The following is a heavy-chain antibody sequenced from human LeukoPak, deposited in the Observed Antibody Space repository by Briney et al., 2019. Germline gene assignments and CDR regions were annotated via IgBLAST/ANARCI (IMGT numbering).Heavy chain of an antibody. J-gene: IGHJ5*02. V-gene: IGHV1-2*02. CDR1: GYTFSGYY. CDR2: INPNSGGT. D-gene: IGHD3-10*01. Sequence: AASVKVSCKASGYTFSGYYIFWVRRAPGQGLEWIGWINPNSGGTNYAPEFQGRLTMTRDTSITTAYMELSTLRSDDTAVYYCALIGDHAWFDPWGQGTLVTVSS. CDR3: ALIGDHAWFDP.